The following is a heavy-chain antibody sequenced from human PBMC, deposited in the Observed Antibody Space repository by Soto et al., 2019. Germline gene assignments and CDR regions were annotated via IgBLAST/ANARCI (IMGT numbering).Heavy chain of an antibody. CDR2: IYPALGTA. V-gene: IGHV1-69*08. CDR1: GGTFRSHT. CDR3: ARPDFGDYWYFDL. D-gene: IGHD4-17*01. J-gene: IGHJ2*01. Sequence: QDQLVQSGAEVKKPGSSVKVSCKASGGTFRSHTFSWVRQAPGQGLEWMGRIYPALGTATYAQKFQARVTITADESATTVYMELNSLRSEDTAVYYCARPDFGDYWYFDLWGRGTLVTVSS.